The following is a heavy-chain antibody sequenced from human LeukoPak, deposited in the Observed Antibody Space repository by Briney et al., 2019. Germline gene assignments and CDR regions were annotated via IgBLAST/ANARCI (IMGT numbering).Heavy chain of an antibody. J-gene: IGHJ4*02. CDR3: AVGAAAGTIDY. CDR2: IRYYGSNK. D-gene: IGHD6-13*01. CDR1: GFTFSSYG. V-gene: IGHV3-30*02. Sequence: PGGSLRLSCAASGFTFSSYGMHWVRQAPGKGLEWVAFIRYYGSNKYYADSVKGRFTISRDNSKNTLYLQMNSLRAEDTAVYYCAVGAAAGTIDYWGQGTLVTVSS.